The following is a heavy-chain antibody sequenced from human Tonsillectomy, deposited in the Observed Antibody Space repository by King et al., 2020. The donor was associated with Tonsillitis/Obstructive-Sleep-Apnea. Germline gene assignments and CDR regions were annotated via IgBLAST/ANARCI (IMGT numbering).Heavy chain of an antibody. Sequence: QLVQSGAEVKKPGESLRISCKGSGYSFTTYWITWVRQMPGKGLEWMGRIDPSDSYTNYSPSFQGHVTISADKSISTAYLQWSSLKASDTAMYYCASTGDAYGSGNYFSKAMDVWGQGTTVTVSS. CDR3: ASTGDAYGSGNYFSKAMDV. V-gene: IGHV5-10-1*03. D-gene: IGHD3-10*01. CDR1: GYSFTTYW. CDR2: IDPSDSYT. J-gene: IGHJ6*02.